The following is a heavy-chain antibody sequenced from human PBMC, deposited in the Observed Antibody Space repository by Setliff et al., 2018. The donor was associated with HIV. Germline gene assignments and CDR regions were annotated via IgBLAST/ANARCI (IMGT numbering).Heavy chain of an antibody. CDR3: GGNGYYSIDY. Sequence: SETLSLTCTVSGDSISSGSYFWIWIRQPAGKGLEWIGHISTTGRTNYNPSLKSRVTISEDTSKNQFSLKVTSVTAADTAVYYCGGNGYYSIDYWGQGTLVTSPQ. D-gene: IGHD3-22*01. J-gene: IGHJ4*02. CDR2: ISTTGRT. V-gene: IGHV4-61*09. CDR1: GDSISSGSYF.